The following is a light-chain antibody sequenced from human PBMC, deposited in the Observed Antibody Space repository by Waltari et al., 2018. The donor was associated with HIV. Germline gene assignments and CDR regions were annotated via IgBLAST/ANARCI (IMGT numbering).Light chain of an antibody. CDR3: TSRDSSGNHLMV. Sequence: SSELTQDPAVSVALGQTVRITCQGDSLRSYYASWYQQKPGQAPVLVIYGKNTLPSGVRDRLSGFSSGNTASLTITGAQAEDEADYYCTSRDSSGNHLMVFGGGTQLTVL. CDR2: GKN. CDR1: SLRSYY. J-gene: IGLJ2*01. V-gene: IGLV3-19*01.